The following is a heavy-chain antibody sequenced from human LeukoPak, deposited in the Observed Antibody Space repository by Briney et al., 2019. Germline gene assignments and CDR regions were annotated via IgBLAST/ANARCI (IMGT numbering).Heavy chain of an antibody. V-gene: IGHV3-23*01. D-gene: IGHD4-17*01. CDR1: GFTFSSYA. CDR3: AKPSTVSTFWYLDL. Sequence: PGGSLRLSCAASGFTFSSYALSWVRQAPGKGLEWVSSTSGSGGSTYYADSVKGRFTISRDNSKNTLYLQMNSLRAEDTPVYYCAKPSTVSTFWYLDLWGRGTLVTVSS. J-gene: IGHJ2*01. CDR2: TSGSGGST.